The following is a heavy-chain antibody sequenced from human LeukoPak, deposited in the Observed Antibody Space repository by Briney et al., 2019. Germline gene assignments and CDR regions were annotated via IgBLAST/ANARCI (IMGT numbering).Heavy chain of an antibody. V-gene: IGHV4-30-4*01. Sequence: MASETLSLTCTVFGGPISSGDYYWSWIRQPPGKGLEWIGYIYYSGSTYYNPSLKSRVTISVDTSKNQFSLKLSSVTAADTAVYYCARGDHSSSWVPVWFDPWGQGTLVTVSS. CDR3: ARGDHSSSWVPVWFDP. CDR2: IYYSGST. J-gene: IGHJ5*02. CDR1: GGPISSGDYY. D-gene: IGHD6-13*01.